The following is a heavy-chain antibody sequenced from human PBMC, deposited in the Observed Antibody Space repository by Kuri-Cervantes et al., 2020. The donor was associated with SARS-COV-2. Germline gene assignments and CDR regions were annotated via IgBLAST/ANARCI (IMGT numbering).Heavy chain of an antibody. CDR3: ARNEWELFSGYYFDY. CDR2: INSDGSSR. Sequence: GESLKISCAASGFTFSTYWMHWVRQAPGKGPVWVSRINSDGSSRSYADSVKGRFTISRDNAKNTLFLQMNSLRAEDTAVYYCARNEWELFSGYYFDYWGQGTLVTVSS. CDR1: GFTFSTYW. V-gene: IGHV3-74*01. J-gene: IGHJ4*02. D-gene: IGHD1-26*01.